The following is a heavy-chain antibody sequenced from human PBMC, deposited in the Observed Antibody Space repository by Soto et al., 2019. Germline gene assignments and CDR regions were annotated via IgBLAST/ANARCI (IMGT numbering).Heavy chain of an antibody. CDR2: IYWNDDR. D-gene: IGHD3-3*01. V-gene: IGHV2-5*01. CDR3: ARISFRVVMDV. J-gene: IGHJ6*02. CDR1: GFSLSRSGVG. Sequence: ESGPTLVNPTQTLTLTCSFSGFSLSRSGVGVGWIRQPPGKALEWLALIYWNDDRRYNPSLRNRLTITKDTSNDKVVIVMTDMDPVDTGSYFCARISFRVVMDVWGQGTTVTVSS.